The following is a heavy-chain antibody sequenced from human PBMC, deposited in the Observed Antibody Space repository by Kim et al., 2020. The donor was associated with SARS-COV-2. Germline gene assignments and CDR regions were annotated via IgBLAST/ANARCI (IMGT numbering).Heavy chain of an antibody. V-gene: IGHV3-23*01. CDR2: ST. J-gene: IGHJ4*02. Sequence: STNYADSVKGRFTLSRDNSKNTMFLQMNSLRAEDTAVYYCAKSPNWNVDYWGQGTLVTVSS. D-gene: IGHD1-1*01. CDR3: AKSPNWNVDY.